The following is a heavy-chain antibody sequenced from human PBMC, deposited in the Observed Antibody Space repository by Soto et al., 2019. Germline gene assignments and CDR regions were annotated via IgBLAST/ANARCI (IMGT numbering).Heavy chain of an antibody. D-gene: IGHD3-16*02. V-gene: IGHV4-61*01. Sequence: QVQLQESGPGLVKPSETLSLTCTVSGGSVSSGSYYWSWIRQPPGKGLEWIGYIYYSGSTNYNPSLKSRVTISVDTSKNQFALKLSSVTGADTAVYFCARGPLMITLGGVIVRGATFDYWGQGTLVPVSS. CDR1: GGSVSSGSYY. CDR2: IYYSGST. CDR3: ARGPLMITLGGVIVRGATFDY. J-gene: IGHJ4*02.